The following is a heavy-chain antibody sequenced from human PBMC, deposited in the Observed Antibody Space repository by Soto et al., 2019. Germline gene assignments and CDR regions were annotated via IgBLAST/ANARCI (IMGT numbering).Heavy chain of an antibody. Sequence: GGSLRLSCAASGFTFSSYAMSWVRQAPGKGLEWVSAISGSGGSTYYADSVKGRFAISRDNSQNTLYLQMNSLRAEDTAVYYCAKDLRGYYYGSGSPPDFDYWGQGTLVTVAS. D-gene: IGHD3-10*01. J-gene: IGHJ4*02. CDR1: GFTFSSYA. CDR2: ISGSGGST. V-gene: IGHV3-23*01. CDR3: AKDLRGYYYGSGSPPDFDY.